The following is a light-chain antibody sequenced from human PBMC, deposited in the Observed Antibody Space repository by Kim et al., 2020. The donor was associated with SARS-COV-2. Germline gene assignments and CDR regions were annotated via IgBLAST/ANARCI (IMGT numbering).Light chain of an antibody. CDR3: QPLSNWTPYT. Sequence: EIVLTQSPATLSLSPGERATLSCRASQSVSSYFTWYQQEPRQAPRPLIYDASYRATCIPARVRGSGSGTGFTFTISSLEPEDFAVYYCQPLSNWTPYTFRQETELE. CDR1: QSVSSY. J-gene: IGKJ2*01. CDR2: DAS. V-gene: IGKV3-11*01.